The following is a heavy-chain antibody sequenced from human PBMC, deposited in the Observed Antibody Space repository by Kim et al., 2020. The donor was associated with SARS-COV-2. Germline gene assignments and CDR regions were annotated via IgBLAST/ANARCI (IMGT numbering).Heavy chain of an antibody. V-gene: IGHV3-23*01. CDR2: INGNGDYT. CDR3: ARRGLPATSWYFDL. CDR1: GFTFTTFA. D-gene: IGHD4-17*01. J-gene: IGHJ2*01. Sequence: GGSLRLSCAASGFTFTTFAMNWVRQAPGKGLEWVSLINGNGDYTYYADSVKGRFTISRDNFKNTLYLQMNSLIDEDTAIYYCARRGLPATSWYFDLWGRGTLVTVSS.